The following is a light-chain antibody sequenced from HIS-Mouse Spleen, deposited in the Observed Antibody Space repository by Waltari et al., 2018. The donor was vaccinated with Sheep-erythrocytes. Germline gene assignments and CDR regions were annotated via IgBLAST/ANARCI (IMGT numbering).Light chain of an antibody. V-gene: IGKV1-8*01. CDR2: AAS. CDR3: QQYYSYPPT. CDR1: QGISSY. J-gene: IGKJ1*01. Sequence: AIRMTQSPSSFSASTGDRVTITCRGSQGISSYLACYQQKPGKAPKLLIYAASTLQSGVPSRFSGSGSGTDFTLTISCLQSEDFATYYCQQYYSYPPTFGQGTKVEIK.